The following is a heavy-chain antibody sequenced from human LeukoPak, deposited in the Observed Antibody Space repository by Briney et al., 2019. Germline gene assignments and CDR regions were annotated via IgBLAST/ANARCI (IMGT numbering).Heavy chain of an antibody. V-gene: IGHV4-34*01. CDR1: GGSFSGYY. J-gene: IGHJ4*02. CDR2: INHSGST. CDR3: AREGGYYFDY. Sequence: SETLSLTCAVYGGSFSGYYWSWIRQPPGKGLEWIGEINHSGSTNYNPSLKGRVTISVDTSKNQFSLKLSSVTAADTAVYYCAREGGYYFDYWGQGTLVTVSP.